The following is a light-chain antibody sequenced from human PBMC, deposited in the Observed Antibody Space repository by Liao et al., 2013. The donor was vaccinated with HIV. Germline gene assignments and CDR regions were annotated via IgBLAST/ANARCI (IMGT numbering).Light chain of an antibody. V-gene: IGLV3-25*03. J-gene: IGLJ3*02. CDR2: KDS. CDR3: QSGDSSSTYWV. Sequence: SYELTQPPSVSVSPGQTARITCSGDALPKEYAYWYQQKPGQAPVLVIYKDSERPSGIPERFSGSSSGTIVTLTITGVQAEDEADYYCQSGDSSSTYWVFGGGTKLTVL. CDR1: ALPKEY.